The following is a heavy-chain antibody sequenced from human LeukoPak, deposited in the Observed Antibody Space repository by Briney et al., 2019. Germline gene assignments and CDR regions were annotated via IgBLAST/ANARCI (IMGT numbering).Heavy chain of an antibody. D-gene: IGHD4-23*01. V-gene: IGHV3-30-3*01. CDR2: ISYDGSNK. CDR3: ARLDTVVTPADY. Sequence: HAGGSLRLSCAASGFTFSSYAMHRVRQAPGKGLEWVAVISYDGSNKYYADSVKGRFTISRDNSKNTLYLQMNSLRAEDTAVYYCARLDTVVTPADYWGQGTLVTVSS. J-gene: IGHJ4*02. CDR1: GFTFSSYA.